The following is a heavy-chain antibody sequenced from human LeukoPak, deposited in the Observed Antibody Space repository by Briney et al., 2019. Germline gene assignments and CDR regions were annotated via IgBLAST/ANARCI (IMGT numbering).Heavy chain of an antibody. V-gene: IGHV3-23*01. CDR1: GFTFSSYA. CDR3: AKMGSDYYYYMDV. Sequence: GGSLRLSCAASGFTFSSYAMSWVRQAPGKGLEWVSAISGRGGSTYYADSVKGRFTISRDNSKNTLYLQMNSLRAEDTAVYYCAKMGSDYYYYMDVWGKGTTVTVSS. J-gene: IGHJ6*03. CDR2: ISGRGGST.